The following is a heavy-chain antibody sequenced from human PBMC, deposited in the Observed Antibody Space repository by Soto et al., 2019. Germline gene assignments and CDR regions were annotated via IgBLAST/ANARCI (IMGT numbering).Heavy chain of an antibody. D-gene: IGHD4-17*01. Sequence: ETLSLTCTVSGGSISSYYCSWIRQPPGKGLEWIGYIYYSGSTNYNPSLKSRVTISVDTSKNQFSLKLSSVTAADTAVYYCARVYGDCFDYWGQGTLVTVSS. CDR3: ARVYGDCFDY. V-gene: IGHV4-59*01. CDR2: IYYSGST. CDR1: GGSISSYY. J-gene: IGHJ4*02.